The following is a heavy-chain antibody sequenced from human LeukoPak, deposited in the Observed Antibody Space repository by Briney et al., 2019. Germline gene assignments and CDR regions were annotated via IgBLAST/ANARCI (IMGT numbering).Heavy chain of an antibody. V-gene: IGHV3-33*01. Sequence: PGGSLRLSCAASGFAFNTYAMHWVRQAPGQGLEWVALIWHDGSHKFYSNSVRGQFTISGDNSKNTVSIQMNNLRPEDTAVYYCAREIFGSGSYPDLWGQGTLVTVSS. CDR1: GFAFNTYA. CDR3: AREIFGSGSYPDL. J-gene: IGHJ5*02. CDR2: IWHDGSHK. D-gene: IGHD3-10*01.